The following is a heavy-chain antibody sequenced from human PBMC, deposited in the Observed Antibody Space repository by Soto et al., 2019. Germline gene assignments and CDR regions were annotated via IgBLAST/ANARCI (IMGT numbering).Heavy chain of an antibody. CDR3: ARHYYYGSGSYFWVLDAFDI. V-gene: IGHV5-51*01. J-gene: IGHJ3*02. CDR1: GYSFTSYW. CDR2: IYPGDSDT. Sequence: ESLKISCKGSGYSFTSYWIGWVRQMPGKGLEWMGIIYPGDSDTRYSPSFQGQVTISADKSISTAYLQWSSLKASDTAMYYCARHYYYGSGSYFWVLDAFDIWGQGTMVTVS. D-gene: IGHD3-10*01.